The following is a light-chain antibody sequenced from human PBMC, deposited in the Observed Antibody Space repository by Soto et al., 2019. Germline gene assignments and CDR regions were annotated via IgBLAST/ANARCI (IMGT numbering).Light chain of an antibody. CDR2: GAS. J-gene: IGKJ2*01. CDR3: QHFGTSPPYT. V-gene: IGKV3-20*01. Sequence: EIVVTQSPGTLSLSPGEGATLSCRASQSVSSNYLAWYQQKPGQAPRLLIYGASGRATGVPGRFSGSGSGTEFTLTISRLEPEDFVVYCCQHFGTSPPYTFGQGTKLEI. CDR1: QSVSSNY.